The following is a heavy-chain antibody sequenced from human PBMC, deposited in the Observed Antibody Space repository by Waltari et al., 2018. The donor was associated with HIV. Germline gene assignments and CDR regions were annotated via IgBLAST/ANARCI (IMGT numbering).Heavy chain of an antibody. CDR1: EFSLGDNY. CDR3: GRGITYVHP. V-gene: IGHV3-53*02. J-gene: IGHJ5*02. D-gene: IGHD2-21*01. CDR2: IYSDGET. Sequence: EEQLVQSGGLLIQPGGSLRLSCTDSEFSLGDNYGTWVIQAPGKGLEWIGVIYSDGETHYGCVVKGRFYVSRDTSRTTVYLQMDSLVFDDTAVYYCGRGITYVHPWGQGALVSVAS.